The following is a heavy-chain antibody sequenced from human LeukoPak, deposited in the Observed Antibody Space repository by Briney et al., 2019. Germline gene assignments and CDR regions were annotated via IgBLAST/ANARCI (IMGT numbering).Heavy chain of an antibody. CDR3: TKDGSNWQTSAVYLPGDY. V-gene: IGHV3-7*01. D-gene: IGHD6-13*01. CDR1: GFTFSRRW. CDR2: INEDGSVK. Sequence: GGSLRLSCAASGFTFSRRWMDWVRQVPGKGLEWVANINEDGSVKNYVDSVRGRFTISRDNSKNTLYLQMNSLRAEDTAVYYCTKDGSNWQTSAVYLPGDYWGQGTLVSVSS. J-gene: IGHJ4*02.